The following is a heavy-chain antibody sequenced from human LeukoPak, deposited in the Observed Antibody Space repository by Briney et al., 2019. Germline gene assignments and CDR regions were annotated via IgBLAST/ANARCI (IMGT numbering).Heavy chain of an antibody. CDR3: TRSSGFGSGSYYGDY. V-gene: IGHV3-74*01. Sequence: GGSLRLSCTASGFTFSSYWMHWVRQAPGEGLVCVSRINSDGSSTSYADPVKGRFTISRDNAKNTLYLQMNSLRAEDTAVYYCTRSSGFGSGSYYGDYWGQGTLVTVSS. CDR2: INSDGSST. D-gene: IGHD3-10*01. J-gene: IGHJ4*02. CDR1: GFTFSSYW.